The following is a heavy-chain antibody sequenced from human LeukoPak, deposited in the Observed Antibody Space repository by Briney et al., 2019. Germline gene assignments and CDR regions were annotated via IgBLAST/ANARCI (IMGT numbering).Heavy chain of an antibody. J-gene: IGHJ4*02. Sequence: ASVRVSCKASGGTFSSYAISWVRQAPGQGLEWMGMIYPRDGSTSYAQKFQGRVTVTRDTSTSTVHMELSGLRSEDTAVYYCARDQEGFDYWGQGTLVTVSS. V-gene: IGHV1-46*01. CDR2: IYPRDGST. CDR3: ARDQEGFDY. CDR1: GGTFSSYA.